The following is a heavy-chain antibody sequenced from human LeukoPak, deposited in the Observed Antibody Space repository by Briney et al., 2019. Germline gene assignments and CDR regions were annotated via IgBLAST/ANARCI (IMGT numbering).Heavy chain of an antibody. Sequence: GRSLRLSCVASEFRFSSYDMHWVRQAPGKGLEWVSAISGSGGSTYYADSVKGRFTISRDNSKNTLYLQMNSLRAEDTAVYYCAKDWYNWNYGVDYWGQGTLVTVSS. V-gene: IGHV3-23*01. CDR2: ISGSGGST. CDR3: AKDWYNWNYGVDY. D-gene: IGHD1-7*01. CDR1: EFRFSSYD. J-gene: IGHJ4*02.